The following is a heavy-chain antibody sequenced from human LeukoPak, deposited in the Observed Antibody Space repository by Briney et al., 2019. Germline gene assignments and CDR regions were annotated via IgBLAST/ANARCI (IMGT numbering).Heavy chain of an antibody. Sequence: SETLSLTCTVSGASISSSRWSWIRQPPGKGLEWIGYMYNSGNTKYNPSLQSRVIISGDTSKNQFSLRLSSVIAADTAVYYCARTQITIFGVVITKWYFDLWGRGTLVTVSS. J-gene: IGHJ2*01. CDR1: GASISSSR. D-gene: IGHD3-3*01. V-gene: IGHV4-59*01. CDR3: ARTQITIFGVVITKWYFDL. CDR2: MYNSGNT.